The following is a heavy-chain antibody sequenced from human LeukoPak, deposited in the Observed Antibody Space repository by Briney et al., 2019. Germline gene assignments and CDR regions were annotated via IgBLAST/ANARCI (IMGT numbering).Heavy chain of an antibody. J-gene: IGHJ6*02. Sequence: PSETLSLTCTVSGGSISRDYWSWIRQPPGKGLEWIGYIYYSGSTYYNPSLKSRVTTSVDTSKNQFSLKLSSVTAADTAFYYCARRNDPYGLDVWGQGTTVTVSS. CDR2: IYYSGST. CDR1: GGSISRDY. V-gene: IGHV4-59*08. CDR3: ARRNDPYGLDV. D-gene: IGHD1-1*01.